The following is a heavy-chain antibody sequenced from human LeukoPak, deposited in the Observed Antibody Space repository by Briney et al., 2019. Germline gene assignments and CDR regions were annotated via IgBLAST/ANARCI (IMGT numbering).Heavy chain of an antibody. CDR1: GYSFTNYW. D-gene: IGHD6-6*01. CDR2: IYPGDSDT. CDR3: ATTSSIAAPGYFEY. V-gene: IGHV5-51*01. Sequence: GESLKISCKGSGYSFTNYWIGWVRQMPGKGPEWMGIIYPGDSDTRYSPSFQGQVTISADKSISTAYLQWSSLKASDTAMYYCATTSSIAAPGYFEYWGQGTLVTVSS. J-gene: IGHJ4*02.